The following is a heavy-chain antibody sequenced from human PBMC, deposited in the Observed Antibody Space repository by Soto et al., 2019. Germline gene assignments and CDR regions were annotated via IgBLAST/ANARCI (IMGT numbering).Heavy chain of an antibody. J-gene: IGHJ6*02. CDR1: GFTVSSNY. D-gene: IGHD2-2*02. Sequence: GGSLRLSCAASGFTVSSNYMSWVRQAPGKGLEWVSVIYSGGSTYYADSVKGRFTISRDNSKNTLYLQMNSLRAEDTAVYYCARDNIPNTYSYYYGMDVWGQGTTVTFSS. V-gene: IGHV3-53*01. CDR2: IYSGGST. CDR3: ARDNIPNTYSYYYGMDV.